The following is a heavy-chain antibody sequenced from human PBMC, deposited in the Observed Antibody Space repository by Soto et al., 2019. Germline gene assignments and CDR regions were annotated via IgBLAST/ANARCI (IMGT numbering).Heavy chain of an antibody. Sequence: DVQLVESGGGLVQPGGSLRLSCAASGFTFNNYWMHWVRQAPGKGLMWVSRINTDGTRTTYADSVKARFAISRDNAKNTVYLQMNSLRADDTAVYFCARVKSGSYDWSDPWGQGTLVTVSS. V-gene: IGHV3-74*01. D-gene: IGHD3-10*01. CDR2: INTDGTRT. CDR1: GFTFNNYW. CDR3: ARVKSGSYDWSDP. J-gene: IGHJ5*02.